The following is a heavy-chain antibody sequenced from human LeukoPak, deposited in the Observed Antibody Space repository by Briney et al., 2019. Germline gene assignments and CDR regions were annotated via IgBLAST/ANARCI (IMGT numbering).Heavy chain of an antibody. CDR2: IDYSGST. D-gene: IGHD6-19*01. CDR3: ARRPTGYSSGRYSFDI. V-gene: IGHV4-59*01. CDR1: GGSISSYY. Sequence: PSETLSLTCTVSGGSISSYYWSWIRQSPGKGLEWIGYIDYSGSTNYNPSLKSRVTISVGTSKNQFSLKLSSVTAADTAVYYCARRPTGYSSGRYSFDIWGQGTMVTVSS. J-gene: IGHJ3*02.